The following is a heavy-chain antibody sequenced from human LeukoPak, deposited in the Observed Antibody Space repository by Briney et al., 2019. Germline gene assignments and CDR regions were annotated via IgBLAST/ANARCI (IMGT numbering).Heavy chain of an antibody. CDR1: GFTFSSYA. D-gene: IGHD3-22*01. CDR2: LSGSGINT. V-gene: IGHV3-23*01. J-gene: IGHJ4*02. Sequence: PGGSLRLSCAASGFTFSSYAMSWVRQAPGKGLEWVSGLSGSGINTHYADSVKGRFTISRDNSKNTMYLQMNSLRAEDTGVYYCARHSSGNLQPFDSWGQGTLVTVSS. CDR3: ARHSSGNLQPFDS.